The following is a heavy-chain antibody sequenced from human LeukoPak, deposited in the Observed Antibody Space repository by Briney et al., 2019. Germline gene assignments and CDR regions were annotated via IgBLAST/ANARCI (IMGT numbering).Heavy chain of an antibody. Sequence: PGTSLRLSCTASGFTFSDYGMHWVRQAPGKGLEWVAGIWYDGSNEAYADSLRGRITISRDTSKNTLYLQMNGLRAEDTAVYFCAKDGDRGQYYYYYYTDVWGKGTAVTVSS. CDR3: AKDGDRGQYYYYYYTDV. V-gene: IGHV3-33*06. CDR1: GFTFSDYG. J-gene: IGHJ6*03. D-gene: IGHD7-27*01. CDR2: IWYDGSNE.